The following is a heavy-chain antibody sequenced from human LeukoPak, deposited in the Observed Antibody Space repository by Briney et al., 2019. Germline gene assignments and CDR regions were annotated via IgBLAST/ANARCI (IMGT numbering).Heavy chain of an antibody. J-gene: IGHJ4*02. CDR2: FDPEDGEA. CDR3: ARDDSSSWSSDFDY. Sequence: ASVKVSCNVSGYTLIELSLHWVRQAPGKGLEWMGGFDPEDGEAIYAQKFQGRVTMTEDTSTDTAYMELSSLRPEDTAVYYCARDDSSSWSSDFDYWGQGTLVTVSS. V-gene: IGHV1-24*01. CDR1: GYTLIELS. D-gene: IGHD6-13*01.